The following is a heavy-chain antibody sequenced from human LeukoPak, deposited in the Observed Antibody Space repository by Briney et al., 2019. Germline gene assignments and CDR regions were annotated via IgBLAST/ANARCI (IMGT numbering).Heavy chain of an antibody. CDR2: INSDGSIT. D-gene: IGHD5-18*01. Sequence: GGSLRLSCAASGFTFTTYWMHWVRQAPGKGLVWVSHINSDGSITSYADSVKGRFTISRDNAENTLYLQMNSLRAEDTAVYYCARDAVDTANAVWGQGTTVTVSS. J-gene: IGHJ6*02. V-gene: IGHV3-74*01. CDR3: ARDAVDTANAV. CDR1: GFTFTTYW.